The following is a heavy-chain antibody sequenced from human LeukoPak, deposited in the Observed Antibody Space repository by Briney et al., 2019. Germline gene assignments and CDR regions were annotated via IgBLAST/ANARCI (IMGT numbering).Heavy chain of an antibody. CDR1: GYTFTSYG. CDR2: ISAYNGNT. CDR3: ARDRKPSNHSSGWSNIPQYYYYMDV. J-gene: IGHJ6*03. V-gene: IGHV1-18*01. Sequence: ASVKVSCKASGYTFTSYGISWVRQAPGQGLEWMGWISAYNGNTNYAQKLQGRVTMTTDTSTSTAYMELRSLRSDDTAVYYCARDRKPSNHSSGWSNIPQYYYYMDVWGKGTTVTVSS. D-gene: IGHD6-19*01.